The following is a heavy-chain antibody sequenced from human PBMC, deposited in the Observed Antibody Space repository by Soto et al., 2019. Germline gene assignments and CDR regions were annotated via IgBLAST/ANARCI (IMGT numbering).Heavy chain of an antibody. CDR2: INSDGSST. V-gene: IGHV3-74*01. D-gene: IGHD4-17*01. CDR1: GFTFSSYW. CDR3: ARVPVYGDYAYYYYYGMDV. Sequence: EVQLVESGGGLVQPGGSLRLSCAASGFTFSSYWMHWVRQAPGKGLVWVSRINSDGSSTSYADSVKGRFTISRDNAKNTLYLQMNSLRAEDTAVYYCARVPVYGDYAYYYYYGMDVWGQGTTVTVS. J-gene: IGHJ6*02.